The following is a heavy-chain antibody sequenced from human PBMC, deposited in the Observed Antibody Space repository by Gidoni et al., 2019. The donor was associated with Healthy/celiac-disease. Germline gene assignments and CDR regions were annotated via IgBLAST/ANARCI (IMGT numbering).Heavy chain of an antibody. D-gene: IGHD2-21*02. Sequence: QVQLQQWGAGLLKPSETLSLTCAVYGGSFSGYYWSWIRQPPGKGLEWIGEINHSGSTNYNPSLKSRVTISVDTSKNQFSLKLSSVTAADTAVYYCARDHPFRGGNSGRYYFDYWGQGTLVTVSS. CDR3: ARDHPFRGGNSGRYYFDY. J-gene: IGHJ4*02. CDR1: GGSFSGYY. V-gene: IGHV4-34*01. CDR2: INHSGST.